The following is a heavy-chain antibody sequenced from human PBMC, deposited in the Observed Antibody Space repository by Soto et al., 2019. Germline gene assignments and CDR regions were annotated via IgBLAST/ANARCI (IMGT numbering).Heavy chain of an antibody. V-gene: IGHV4-59*01. CDR1: GGSISSYY. CDR3: ARGYSSSSPLDY. CDR2: IYYSGST. Sequence: SETLSLTXTVSGGSISSYYWSWIRQPPGKGLEWIGYIYYSGSTNYNPSLKSRVTISVDTSKNQFSLKLSSVTAADTAVYYCARGYSSSSPLDYWGQGTLVTVSP. J-gene: IGHJ4*02. D-gene: IGHD6-6*01.